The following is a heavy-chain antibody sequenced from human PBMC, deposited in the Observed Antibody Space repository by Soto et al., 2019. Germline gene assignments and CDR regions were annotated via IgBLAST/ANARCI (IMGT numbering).Heavy chain of an antibody. J-gene: IGHJ4*02. V-gene: IGHV1-3*01. CDR2: INAGNGNT. Sequence: ASVKVSCKASGYTFTSYAMHWLRQAPGQRLEWMGWINAGNGNTKYSQKFQGRVTITRDTSASTAYMELSSLRSEDTAVYYCARDGTFGYDFWSGYYIWGQGTLVTVSS. D-gene: IGHD3-3*01. CDR3: ARDGTFGYDFWSGYYI. CDR1: GYTFTSYA.